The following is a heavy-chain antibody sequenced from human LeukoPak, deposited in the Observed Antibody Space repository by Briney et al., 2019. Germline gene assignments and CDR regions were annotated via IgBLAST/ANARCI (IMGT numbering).Heavy chain of an antibody. V-gene: IGHV3-23*01. Sequence: PGGSLRLSCVASEFTFSSHAMNWFRQAPGKGLEWVSSISGGGESTYYADSVKGRFTVSRDYSKNTLYLQINSLRGEDTAVYYCAKGKYSSGGVPDYWGQGTLVTVSS. CDR3: AKGKYSSGGVPDY. J-gene: IGHJ4*02. CDR1: EFTFSSHA. D-gene: IGHD6-19*01. CDR2: ISGGGEST.